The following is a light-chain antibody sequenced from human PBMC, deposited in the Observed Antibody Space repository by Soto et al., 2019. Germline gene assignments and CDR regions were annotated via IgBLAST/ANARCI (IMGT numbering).Light chain of an antibody. CDR1: SSVIGGYNF. CDR2: EVT. Sequence: QSALTQPASVSGSPGQSITISCTGTSSVIGGYNFVSWYQQHPGKAPKLMIYEVTNRPSGVSNRFSGSKSGNTASLTISGLQAEDEADYYCCSYTSSSTLVFGGGTKLTVL. J-gene: IGLJ2*01. V-gene: IGLV2-14*01. CDR3: CSYTSSSTLV.